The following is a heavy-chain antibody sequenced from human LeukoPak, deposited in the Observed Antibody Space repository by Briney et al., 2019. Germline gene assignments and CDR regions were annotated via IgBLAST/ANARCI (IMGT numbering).Heavy chain of an antibody. CDR3: ARGDIVVVPAAIGFDP. Sequence: ASVKVSCKASGYTFTSYYMHWVRQAPGQGLEWMGIINPSGGSTSYAQKFQGRVTMTRDTSTSTVYMELSSLRSEDTAVYYCARGDIVVVPAAIGFDPWGQGTLVTVSS. D-gene: IGHD2-2*02. J-gene: IGHJ5*02. CDR2: INPSGGST. V-gene: IGHV1-46*01. CDR1: GYTFTSYY.